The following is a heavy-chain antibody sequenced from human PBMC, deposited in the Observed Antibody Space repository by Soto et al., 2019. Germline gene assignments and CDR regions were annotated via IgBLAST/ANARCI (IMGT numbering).Heavy chain of an antibody. V-gene: IGHV3-23*01. D-gene: IGHD3-10*01. J-gene: IGHJ4*02. CDR1: GFTFSSYA. Sequence: EVQLLESGGGLVQPGGSLRLSCAASGFTFSSYAMSWVRQAPGKGLEWVSAISGSGGSTYYADSVKGRFTISRDNSKNTLYLQMNSLRAEDTAVYYCALLGSGGSGSYSDYWGQGTLVTVSS. CDR3: ALLGSGGSGSYSDY. CDR2: ISGSGGST.